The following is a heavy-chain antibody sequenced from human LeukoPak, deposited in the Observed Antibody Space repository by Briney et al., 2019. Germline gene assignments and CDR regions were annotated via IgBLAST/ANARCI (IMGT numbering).Heavy chain of an antibody. Sequence: GGSLRLSCAASGFTFSSYAMSWVRQVSGKGLEWVSVVSGSGDNTYYADSVKGRFTTSRDNSKNMLYLQMNSLRAEDTAVYYCARSHTAMALDYWGQETLVAVSS. V-gene: IGHV3-23*01. CDR2: VSGSGDNT. CDR3: ARSHTAMALDY. J-gene: IGHJ4*02. D-gene: IGHD5-18*01. CDR1: GFTFSSYA.